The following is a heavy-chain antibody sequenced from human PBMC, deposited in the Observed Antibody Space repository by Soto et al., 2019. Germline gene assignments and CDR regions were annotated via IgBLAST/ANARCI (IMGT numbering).Heavy chain of an antibody. CDR1: GFTVSGNF. Sequence: PGGSLRLSCAASGFTVSGNFMSWVRQAPGKGLEWVSIIYTGDTTYYADSVKGRFTISRDNPKNTLYLQMNSLRAEDSAVYYCASRFSSSWSALDYWGRGTLVTVSS. V-gene: IGHV3-53*01. CDR2: IYTGDTT. D-gene: IGHD6-13*01. CDR3: ASRFSSSWSALDY. J-gene: IGHJ4*02.